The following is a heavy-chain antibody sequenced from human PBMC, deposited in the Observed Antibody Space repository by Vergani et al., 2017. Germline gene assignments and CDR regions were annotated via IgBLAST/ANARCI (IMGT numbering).Heavy chain of an antibody. V-gene: IGHV4-31*03. J-gene: IGHJ3*02. CDR2: IYYSGST. Sequence: QVQLQESGPGLVKPSQTLSLTCTVSGGSISSGGYYWSWNRQHPGKGLEWIGYIYYSGSTYYNPSLKSRVTISVDTSKNQFSLKLSSVTAADTAVYYCARGGLRDNENDACDIWGQGTMVTVSS. D-gene: IGHD1-1*01. CDR1: GGSISSGGYY. CDR3: ARGGLRDNENDACDI.